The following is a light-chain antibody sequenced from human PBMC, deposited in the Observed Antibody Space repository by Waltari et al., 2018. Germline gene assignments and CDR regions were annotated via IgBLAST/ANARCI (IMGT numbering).Light chain of an antibody. V-gene: IGLV1-40*01. J-gene: IGLJ2*01. CDR1: SSTIGAGSY. CDR2: ANN. Sequence: QSVLTQPPSASGAPGQRVTISCTGSSSTIGAGSYVSWYQQFPGLVPKLLIYANNKLPSGVSGRCSGSKSGNSAALTITGVQSEDEADYYCSAWDSSLSTQVFGGGTRLTVL. CDR3: SAWDSSLSTQV.